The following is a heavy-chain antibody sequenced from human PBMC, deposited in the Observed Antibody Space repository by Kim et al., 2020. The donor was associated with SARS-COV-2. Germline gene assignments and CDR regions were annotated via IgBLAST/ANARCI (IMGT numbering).Heavy chain of an antibody. V-gene: IGHV3-21*01. CDR1: GFTFSSYS. D-gene: IGHD3-22*01. CDR2: ISSSSSYI. J-gene: IGHJ6*02. CDR3: ARDGSYYDSSGYILLYYGMDV. Sequence: GGSLRLSCAASGFTFSSYSMNWVRQAPGKGLEWVSSISSSSSYIYYADSGKGRFTISRDNAKNSLYLQMNSLRAEDTAVYYCARDGSYYDSSGYILLYYGMDVWGQGTTVTVSS.